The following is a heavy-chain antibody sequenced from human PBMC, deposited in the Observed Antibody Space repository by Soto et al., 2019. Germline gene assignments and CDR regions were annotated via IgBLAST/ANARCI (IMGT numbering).Heavy chain of an antibody. CDR1: GRSIRSGGYC. CDR3: ARVGYYDDSAYNAFNI. V-gene: IGHV4-31*03. CDR2: LYYSGST. J-gene: IGHJ3*02. D-gene: IGHD3-22*01. Sequence: SETLSLTCTVSGRSIRSGGYCWSWIRQHPGKGLEWIGYLYYSGSTSYNPSLKSRVTIPVDTSKNQCSLKLSSVTAADTAVYYCARVGYYDDSAYNAFNIWGQGTMVTVSS.